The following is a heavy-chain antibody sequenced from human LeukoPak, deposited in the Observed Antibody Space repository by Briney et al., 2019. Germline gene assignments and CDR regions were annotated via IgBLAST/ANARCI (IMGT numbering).Heavy chain of an antibody. J-gene: IGHJ4*02. Sequence: SQTLSLTCAISGDSISSNSAAWHWIRQSPSRGLEWLGRTYYKSKWCNDYALSVKSRITINPETSKNKFSLQLNSVAPEDTAVYYCARGTSSSFGYWGQGTLVTVSS. CDR3: ARGTSSSFGY. D-gene: IGHD3-3*02. CDR2: TYYKSKWCN. V-gene: IGHV6-1*01. CDR1: GDSISSNSAA.